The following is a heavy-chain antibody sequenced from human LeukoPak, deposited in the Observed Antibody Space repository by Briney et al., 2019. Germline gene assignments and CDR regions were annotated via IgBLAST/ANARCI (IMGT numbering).Heavy chain of an antibody. Sequence: SETLSLTCAVYGGSFSGYYWSWIRQPPGKGLEWIGEINHSGSTNYNPSLKSRVTISVGTSKNQFSLKLSSVTAADTAVYYCARGQYSFDYWGQGTLVTVSS. CDR2: INHSGST. CDR1: GGSFSGYY. J-gene: IGHJ4*02. CDR3: ARGQYSFDY. V-gene: IGHV4-34*01. D-gene: IGHD1-26*01.